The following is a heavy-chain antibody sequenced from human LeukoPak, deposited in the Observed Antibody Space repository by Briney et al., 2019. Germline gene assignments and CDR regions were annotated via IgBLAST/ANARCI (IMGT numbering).Heavy chain of an antibody. D-gene: IGHD6-19*01. CDR3: ARVGIAVAGSLALYY. J-gene: IGHJ4*02. CDR1: GFTFSSYS. Sequence: GGSLRLSCAASGFTFSSYSMNWVRQAPGKGLEWVSSISSSSSYIYYADSVKGRFTISRDNAKNSLYLQMNSLSAEDTAVYYCARVGIAVAGSLALYYWGQGTLVTVSS. V-gene: IGHV3-21*06. CDR2: ISSSSSYI.